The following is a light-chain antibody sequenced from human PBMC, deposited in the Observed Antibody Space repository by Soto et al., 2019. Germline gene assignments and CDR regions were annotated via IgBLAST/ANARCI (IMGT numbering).Light chain of an antibody. V-gene: IGKV1-27*01. Sequence: DIQMTQSPSSLSASVGDRVTITCRASQVISNYLAWYQQKPGKVPKLLIYAASTLQSGVPSRFSGSGSGTDFTLTISRLQPEYVATYYCQKYNSALGTFGPGTKVDIK. J-gene: IGKJ3*01. CDR2: AAS. CDR1: QVISNY. CDR3: QKYNSALGT.